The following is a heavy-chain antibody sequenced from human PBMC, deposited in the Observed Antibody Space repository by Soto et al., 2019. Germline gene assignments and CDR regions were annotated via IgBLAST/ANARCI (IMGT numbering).Heavy chain of an antibody. CDR1: GFMFGSYA. J-gene: IGHJ5*01. V-gene: IGHV3-23*01. CDR3: AKARKYSMPYDS. Sequence: EVQLLESGGGLVQPGGSLRLSCATSGFMFGSYAMNWVRQAPGKGLEWVSVISGGGSTTNYADSVRGRFTTSRDSPTDIVYLQMYSRRVEDTAGYYCAKARKYSMPYDSWGQGPLVTVSS. D-gene: IGHD6-13*01. CDR2: ISGGGSTT.